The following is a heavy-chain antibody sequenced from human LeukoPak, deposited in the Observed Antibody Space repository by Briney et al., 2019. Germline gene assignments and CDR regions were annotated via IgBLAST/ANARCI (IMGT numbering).Heavy chain of an antibody. CDR1: GGSISSSSYY. V-gene: IGHV4-39*07. J-gene: IGHJ1*01. CDR2: IYYSGST. D-gene: IGHD3-22*01. CDR3: ARVDYYDSSGYYFEYFQH. Sequence: SETLSLTCTVSGGSISSSSYYWGWIRQPPGKGLEWIGSIYYSGSTYYNPSLKSRVTISVDTSKNQFSLKLSSVTAADTAVYYCARVDYYDSSGYYFEYFQHWGQGTLVTVSS.